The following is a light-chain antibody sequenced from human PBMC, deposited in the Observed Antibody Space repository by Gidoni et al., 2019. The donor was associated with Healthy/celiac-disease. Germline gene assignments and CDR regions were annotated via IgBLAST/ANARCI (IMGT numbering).Light chain of an antibody. CDR3: MQALQTQLT. CDR2: LGS. CDR1: QSLLHSNGYNY. Sequence: DIVMTLSPLSLPVTPGEPASISCRSSQSLLHSNGYNYLDWYLQKPGQSPQLLIYLGSNRASGVPDRFSGSGSGTDFTLKISRVEAEDVGVYYCMQALQTQLTFGGGTKVEFK. J-gene: IGKJ4*01. V-gene: IGKV2-28*01.